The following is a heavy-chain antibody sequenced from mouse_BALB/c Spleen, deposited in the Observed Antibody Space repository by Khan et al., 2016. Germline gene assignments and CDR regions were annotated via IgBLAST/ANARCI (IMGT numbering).Heavy chain of an antibody. CDR3: ARSDYGDKDAMDY. CDR2: ISYSGST. V-gene: IGHV3-2*02. CDR1: GYSIPSDYA. Sequence: EVKLEVSGPSLVKPSQSLSLTCTVTGYSIPSDYAWNWIRQFPGNRLEWMGYISYSGSTSYNPSLKSRISITRDTSKNQFFLQLNSMTSEDTATYYCARSDYGDKDAMDYWGQGTSVTVSS. D-gene: IGHD1-1*01. J-gene: IGHJ4*01.